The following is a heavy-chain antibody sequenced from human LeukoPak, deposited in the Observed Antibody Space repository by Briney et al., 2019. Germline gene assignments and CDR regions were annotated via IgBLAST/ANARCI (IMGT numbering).Heavy chain of an antibody. D-gene: IGHD2-2*01. CDR2: ISAYNGNT. V-gene: IGHV1-18*01. CDR3: AECSSTSCYSSFDY. J-gene: IGHJ4*02. CDR1: GYTFTSYG. Sequence: ASVKVSCKASGYTFTSYGISWVRQAPGQGLEWMGWISAYNGNTNYAQKLQGRVTMTTDTSTSTAYMELRSLRSDDTAVYYCAECSSTSCYSSFDYWGQGTLVTVSS.